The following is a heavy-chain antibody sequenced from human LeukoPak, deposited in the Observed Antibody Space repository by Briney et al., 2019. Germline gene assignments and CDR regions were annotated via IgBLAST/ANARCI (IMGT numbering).Heavy chain of an antibody. J-gene: IGHJ4*02. CDR3: ARSVPDYTRFDF. Sequence: GGSLRLSCAASGFTFSGFTFSDYAMNWVRQAPGKGLEWVSTFKTNYNQVYYAESVRGRFTISTDNSKNTAYLQMNSLRVEDTALYYCARSVPDYTRFDFWGQGALVTVSS. V-gene: IGHV3-23*05. CDR2: FKTNYNQV. CDR1: GFTFSGFTFSDYA. D-gene: IGHD4-11*01.